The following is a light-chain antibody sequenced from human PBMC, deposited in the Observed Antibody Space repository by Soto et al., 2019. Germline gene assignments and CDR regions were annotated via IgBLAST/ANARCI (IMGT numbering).Light chain of an antibody. CDR2: GAS. V-gene: IGKV3D-15*01. J-gene: IGKJ5*01. CDR3: QKYNNWPPLT. Sequence: EIVMTQSPATLSVSPGERATLSCRASQSVSSNLAWYQQKPGQAPRLLIYGASTRATGIPARFRGSGSGTEFTLTTSRLQSEDFAVYYCQKYNNWPPLTFGQGTRLEIK. CDR1: QSVSSN.